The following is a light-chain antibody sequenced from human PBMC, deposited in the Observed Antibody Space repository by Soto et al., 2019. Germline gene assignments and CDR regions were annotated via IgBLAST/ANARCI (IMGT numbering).Light chain of an antibody. CDR3: ATWDDSLNAAV. Sequence: QSVLTQPPSVSGTPGQRVTISCSGSSSNIGSNYVFWYQQLPGTAPKLLIYINDQRPSGVPARFSGSTSGTSASLAISGLQSDDEAHYYCATWDDSLNAAVFGGGTQLTVL. CDR1: SSNIGSNY. J-gene: IGLJ7*01. CDR2: IND. V-gene: IGLV1-44*01.